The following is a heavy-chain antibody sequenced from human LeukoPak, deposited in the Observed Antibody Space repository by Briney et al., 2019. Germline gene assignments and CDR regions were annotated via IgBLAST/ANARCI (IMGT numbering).Heavy chain of an antibody. V-gene: IGHV3-21*01. Sequence: GGSLRLSCSASGFTFNTYTMTWGRQAPAKGLEWDSSISSSSSYIYYADSVKGRFTISRDNAKNSVYLQMNSLRADDTARYFCASPGSTVTGGPTWGQGSLVTVSS. J-gene: IGHJ5*01. CDR2: ISSSSSYI. CDR1: GFTFNTYT. D-gene: IGHD4-17*01. CDR3: ASPGSTVTGGPT.